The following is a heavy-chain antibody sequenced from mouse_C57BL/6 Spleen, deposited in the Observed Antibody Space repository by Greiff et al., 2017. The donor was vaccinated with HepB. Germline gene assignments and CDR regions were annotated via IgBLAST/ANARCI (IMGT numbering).Heavy chain of an antibody. Sequence: DVHLVESGGGLVQPGGSLSLSCAASGFTFTDYYMSWVRQPPGKALEWLGFIRNKANGYTTEYSASVKGRFTISRDNSQSILYLQMNALRAEDSATYYCARPMDYYAMDYWGQGTSVTVSS. D-gene: IGHD1-1*02. CDR2: IRNKANGYTT. CDR1: GFTFTDYY. J-gene: IGHJ4*01. CDR3: ARPMDYYAMDY. V-gene: IGHV7-3*01.